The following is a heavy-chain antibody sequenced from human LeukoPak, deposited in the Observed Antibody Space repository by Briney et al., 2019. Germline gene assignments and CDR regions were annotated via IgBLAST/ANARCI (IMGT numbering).Heavy chain of an antibody. CDR2: IYYGGST. J-gene: IGHJ3*02. V-gene: IGHV4-59*01. D-gene: IGHD1-7*01. CDR1: GGSISSYY. Sequence: SETLSLTCTVSGGSISSYYWSWIRQPPGKGLEWIGYIYYGGSTNYNPSLKSRVTISVDTSKNQFSLKLSSVTAADTAVYYCARDLDNWNYAFDIWGQGTMVTVSS. CDR3: ARDLDNWNYAFDI.